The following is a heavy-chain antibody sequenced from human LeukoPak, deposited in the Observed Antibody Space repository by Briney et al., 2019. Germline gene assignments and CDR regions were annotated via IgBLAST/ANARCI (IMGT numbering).Heavy chain of an antibody. D-gene: IGHD6-13*01. CDR3: AKVGSSWYWFDP. CDR1: GFTFSSYA. CDR2: ISGSGGST. V-gene: IGHV3-23*01. J-gene: IGHJ5*02. Sequence: GGSLRLSCAASGFTFSSYAMSWVRQAPGKGLEWVSAISGSGGSTYYADSVKGRFTIPRDNSKNTLYLQMNSLRAEDTAVYYCAKVGSSWYWFDPWGQGTLVTVSS.